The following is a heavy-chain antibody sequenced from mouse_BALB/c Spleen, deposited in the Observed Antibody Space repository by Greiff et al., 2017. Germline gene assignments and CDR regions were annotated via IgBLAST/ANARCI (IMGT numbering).Heavy chain of an antibody. V-gene: IGHV5-6-3*01. Sequence: EVKLVESGGGLVQPGGSLKLSCAASGFTFSSYGMSWVRQTPDKRLELVATINSNGGSTYYPDSVKGRFTVSRDNAKNTLYLQMSSLKSEDAAMYYYSRARLRLFYYAMDYWGQGTSVTVSS. D-gene: IGHD2-2*01. CDR2: INSNGGST. CDR3: SRARLRLFYYAMDY. CDR1: GFTFSSYG. J-gene: IGHJ4*01.